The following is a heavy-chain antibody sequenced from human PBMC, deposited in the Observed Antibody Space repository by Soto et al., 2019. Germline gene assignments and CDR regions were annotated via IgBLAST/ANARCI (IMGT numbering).Heavy chain of an antibody. J-gene: IGHJ5*02. D-gene: IGHD5-12*01. CDR3: ARQVLDSGYDWDGGTLRHYWFDP. CDR1: GGSISSGGYY. Sequence: SKTLSLTCTVSGGSISSGGYYWSWIREHPGKGLEWIGYIYYSGSTYYNPSLKSRVTISVDTSKNQFSLKLSSVTAADTAVYYCARQVLDSGYDWDGGTLRHYWFDPWGQGTLVTVSS. V-gene: IGHV4-31*03. CDR2: IYYSGST.